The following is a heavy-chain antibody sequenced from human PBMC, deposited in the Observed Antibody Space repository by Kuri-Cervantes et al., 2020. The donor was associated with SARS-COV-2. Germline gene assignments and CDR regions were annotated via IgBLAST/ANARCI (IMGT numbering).Heavy chain of an antibody. V-gene: IGHV5-51*01. J-gene: IGHJ4*02. D-gene: IGHD3-10*01. Sequence: GESLKISCKGSGYSFSDYWIGWVRQVPGKGLEWMGIIYPGDSDTGYRPSFQGRVTISADTSIGTAYLRWGSLRASDTAIYYCARAVSGVSNPYYFDYWGPGTLVTVSS. CDR1: GYSFSDYW. CDR2: IYPGDSDT. CDR3: ARAVSGVSNPYYFDY.